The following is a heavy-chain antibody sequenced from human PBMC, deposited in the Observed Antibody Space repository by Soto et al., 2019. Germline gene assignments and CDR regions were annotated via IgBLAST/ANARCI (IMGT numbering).Heavy chain of an antibody. CDR2: ISGSGGST. D-gene: IGHD3-10*01. V-gene: IGHV3-23*01. J-gene: IGHJ3*02. Sequence: PGGSLRLSCAASGFTFSSYAMSWVRQAPGKGLEWVSAISGSGGSTYYADSVKGRFIISRDNSKNTLYLQMNSLRAEDTAVYYCAKDPRYYYGSAPGGAFDIWGQGTMVTVSS. CDR1: GFTFSSYA. CDR3: AKDPRYYYGSAPGGAFDI.